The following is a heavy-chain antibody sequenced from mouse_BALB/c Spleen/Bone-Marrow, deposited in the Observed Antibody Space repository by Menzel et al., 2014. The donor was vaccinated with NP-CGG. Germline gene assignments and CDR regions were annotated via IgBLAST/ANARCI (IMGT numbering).Heavy chain of an antibody. CDR3: VKGVYGNPFAY. CDR1: GYSFTGYY. V-gene: IGHV1S34*01. J-gene: IGHJ3*01. Sequence: LVKTGASVKISCKASGYSFTGYYMHWVKQSHGKSLEWIGYISCYNGATSYNQKFKGKATFTVDTSSSTAYMQFNSLTPEDSAVYYCVKGVYGNPFAYWGQGTLVTVSA. D-gene: IGHD2-1*01. CDR2: ISCYNGAT.